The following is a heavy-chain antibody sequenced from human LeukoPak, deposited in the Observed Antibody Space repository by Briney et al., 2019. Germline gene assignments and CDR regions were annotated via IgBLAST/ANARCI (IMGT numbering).Heavy chain of an antibody. CDR2: ISSSGSTK. D-gene: IGHD3-10*01. CDR3: AIALRAVRGYYFDY. CDR1: GFTFSSFE. Sequence: TGGSLRLSCAVSGFTFSSFEMNWVRLAPGKGLEWVSYISSSGSTKYYADSVKGRFTISRDNAKNSLYLQLNSLRAEDTAVYYCAIALRAVRGYYFDYWGQGTLVTVSS. V-gene: IGHV3-48*03. J-gene: IGHJ4*02.